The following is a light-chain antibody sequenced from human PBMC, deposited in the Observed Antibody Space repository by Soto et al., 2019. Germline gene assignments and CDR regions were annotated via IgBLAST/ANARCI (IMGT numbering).Light chain of an antibody. Sequence: DIQMTQSPSSLSASVGDEVTITCRASQTIMTYLNWYQLKPGKPPRLLIYAASSLQSGVPSRFSGSGSGTDFTLTISSLQPEDFATYSCQQSYNSPQTFGRGTTVDI. CDR2: AAS. J-gene: IGKJ1*01. CDR3: QQSYNSPQT. CDR1: QTIMTY. V-gene: IGKV1-39*01.